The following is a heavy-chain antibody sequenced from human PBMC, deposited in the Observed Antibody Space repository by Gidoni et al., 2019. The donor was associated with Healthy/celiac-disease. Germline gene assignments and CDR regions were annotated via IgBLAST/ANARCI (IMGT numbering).Heavy chain of an antibody. CDR1: GFTVSSNY. J-gene: IGHJ5*02. Sequence: EVQLVESGGGLVQPGGSLRLSCAASGFTVSSNYMSWVRQAPGKGLEWVSVIYSGGSTYYADSVKGRFTISRDNSKNTLYLQMNSLRAEDTAVYYCARDYYGSGSYGWFDPWGQGTLVTVSS. V-gene: IGHV3-66*01. CDR2: IYSGGST. D-gene: IGHD3-10*01. CDR3: ARDYYGSGSYGWFDP.